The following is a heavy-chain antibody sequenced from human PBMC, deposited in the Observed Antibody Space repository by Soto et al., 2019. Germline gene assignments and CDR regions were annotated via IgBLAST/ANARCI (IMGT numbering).Heavy chain of an antibody. CDR3: ARQVELQRSGPNYCHHNLLDV. CDR2: ISRGGGTI. D-gene: IGHD3-10*01. V-gene: IGHV3-48*03. J-gene: IGHJ6*02. CDR1: GFRLSRYE. Sequence: EVQLVESGGGLVQPGGSLRLSCAASGFRLSRYEMNWVRQAPGRGPEWVSYISRGGGTIYYADALKGRFTVSRDNAKNSLFLQRDRLRAEDTAVYYCARQVELQRSGPNYCHHNLLDVWGQGTTVTVSS.